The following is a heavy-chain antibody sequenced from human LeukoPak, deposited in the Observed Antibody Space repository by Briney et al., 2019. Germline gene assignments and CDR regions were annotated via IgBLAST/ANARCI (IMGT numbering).Heavy chain of an antibody. J-gene: IGHJ6*02. D-gene: IGHD2-2*01. CDR1: GGSISSYY. V-gene: IGHV4-59*08. Sequence: KASETLSLTCTVSGGSISSYYWSWIRQPPGKGLEWIGYIYYSGSTNYNPSLKSRVTISVDTSKNQFSLKLSSVTAADTAVYYCARHLPFADLVVPAAADSYYYYGMDVWGQGTTVTVSS. CDR2: IYYSGST. CDR3: ARHLPFADLVVPAAADSYYYYGMDV.